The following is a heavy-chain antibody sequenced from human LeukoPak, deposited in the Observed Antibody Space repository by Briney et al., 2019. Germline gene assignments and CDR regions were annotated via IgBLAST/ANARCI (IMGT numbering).Heavy chain of an antibody. D-gene: IGHD6-6*01. J-gene: IGHJ6*02. Sequence: PGGSLRLSCAASGFTVSSNYMSWVRQAPGKGLEWVSVIYSGDGTDYADSVKGRFTISRDNSKNTLYLQMNSLRAEDTAVYYCARDRTVAARLYYYYGMDVWGQGTTVTVSS. CDR3: ARDRTVAARLYYYYGMDV. CDR1: GFTVSSNY. CDR2: IYSGDGT. V-gene: IGHV3-53*01.